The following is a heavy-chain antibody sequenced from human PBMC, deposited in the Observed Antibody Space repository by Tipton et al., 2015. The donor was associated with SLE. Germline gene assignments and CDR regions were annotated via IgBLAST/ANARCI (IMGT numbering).Heavy chain of an antibody. CDR3: ARGAGPITSFGNYYYYYYMDV. J-gene: IGHJ6*03. CDR1: GYTFTSYY. CDR2: INPSGGST. D-gene: IGHD3-16*01. V-gene: IGHV1-46*01. Sequence: QLVQSGAEVKKPGASVKVSCKASGYTFTSYYMHWVRQAPGQGLEWMGIINPSGGSTSYAQKFQGRVTMTRDTSTSTVYMELSSLRSEDTAVYYCARGAGPITSFGNYYYYYYMDVWGKGTTVPVSS.